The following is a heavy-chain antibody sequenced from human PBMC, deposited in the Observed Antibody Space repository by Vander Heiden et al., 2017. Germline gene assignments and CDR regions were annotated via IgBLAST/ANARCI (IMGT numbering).Heavy chain of an antibody. J-gene: IGHJ4*02. D-gene: IGHD6-13*01. CDR3: ARGGAGTRANLDY. Sequence: QVQLQESGPGLVKPSETLSLTCTVSGRSISSYYWTWIRQPPGKGLEWIGYVYHSGSTNFNPSLKSRVTISVDTSKNQFSLKLSSVTAADTAVYYCARGGAGTRANLDYWGQGTLVTVSP. V-gene: IGHV4-59*01. CDR2: VYHSGST. CDR1: GRSISSYY.